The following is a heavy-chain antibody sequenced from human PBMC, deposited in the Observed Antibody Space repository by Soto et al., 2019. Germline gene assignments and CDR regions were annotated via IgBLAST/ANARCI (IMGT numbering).Heavy chain of an antibody. J-gene: IGHJ4*02. V-gene: IGHV3-30*18. D-gene: IGHD3-3*01. CDR3: AKARTYYDFWSGYFDY. CDR2: ISYDGSNE. Sequence: GGSLRLSCAASGFTFSNYGMHWVRQAPGKGLEWVAVISYDGSNEYYADSVKGRFTISRDNSKNTLYLQMNSLRAEDTAVYYCAKARTYYDFWSGYFDYWGQGTLVTVSS. CDR1: GFTFSNYG.